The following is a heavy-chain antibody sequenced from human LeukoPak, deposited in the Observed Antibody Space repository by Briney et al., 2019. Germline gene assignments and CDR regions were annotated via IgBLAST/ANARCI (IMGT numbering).Heavy chain of an antibody. V-gene: IGHV3-23*01. Sequence: GGSLRLSCAASGFTFNNHAMSWVRQAPGKGLEWVSGINGNGASTYYSPSVKGRFTISRDNSKNTLYLQMSSLRAEDTAIYYCAKDQGYSYYYLDYWGQGTLVTVSS. J-gene: IGHJ4*02. CDR3: AKDQGYSYYYLDY. CDR1: GFTFNNHA. CDR2: INGNGAST. D-gene: IGHD5-18*01.